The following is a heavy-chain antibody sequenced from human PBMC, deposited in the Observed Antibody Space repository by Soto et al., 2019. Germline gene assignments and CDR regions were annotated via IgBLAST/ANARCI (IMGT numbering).Heavy chain of an antibody. V-gene: IGHV1-46*01. CDR2: INPSGGST. CDR1: GYTFTSYY. CDR3: ARDNDIYDSSGYDAFDI. Sequence: GASVKVSCKASGYTFTSYYMHWVRQAPGQGLEWMGIINPSGGSTSYAQKFQGRVTMTRDTSTSTVYMELSSLRSEDTAVYYCARDNDIYDSSGYDAFDIWGQGTMVTVSS. D-gene: IGHD3-22*01. J-gene: IGHJ3*02.